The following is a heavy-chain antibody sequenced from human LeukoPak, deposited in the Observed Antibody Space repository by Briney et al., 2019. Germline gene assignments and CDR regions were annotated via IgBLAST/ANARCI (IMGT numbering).Heavy chain of an antibody. D-gene: IGHD3-10*02. Sequence: GGSLRLSCAASGFTFGSYAMHWVRQAPGKGLEWVAVISYDGSNKYYADSVKGRFTISRDNSKNTLYLQMNSLRAEDTAVYYCAKFFTGEYVRAFDVWGQGTMVTVSS. J-gene: IGHJ3*01. CDR2: ISYDGSNK. CDR1: GFTFGSYA. CDR3: AKFFTGEYVRAFDV. V-gene: IGHV3-30*18.